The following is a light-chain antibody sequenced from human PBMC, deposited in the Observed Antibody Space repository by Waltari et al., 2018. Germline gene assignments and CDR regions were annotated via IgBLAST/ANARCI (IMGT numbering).Light chain of an antibody. J-gene: IGLJ3*02. CDR2: VNSDGSH. V-gene: IGLV4-69*01. Sequence: QLVLTQSPSASASLGASVKLTCTLNSGHSSNVVAWLPQQQEKGPRYLMKVNSDGSHSKGDDIPDRFSGSSSGAERYLTISSVQSEDEADYYCQTGGHGTWVFGGGTKLTVL. CDR3: QTGGHGTWV. CDR1: SGHSSNV.